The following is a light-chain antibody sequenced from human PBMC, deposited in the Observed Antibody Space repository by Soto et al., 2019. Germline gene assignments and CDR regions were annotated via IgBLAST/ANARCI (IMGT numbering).Light chain of an antibody. CDR1: QSVSSN. J-gene: IGKJ4*01. CDR3: QQHSNWPLT. V-gene: IGKV3-11*01. CDR2: DAS. Sequence: EIVLIQSRATLSLSPGERATLSCRASQSVSSNLAWYQQNPGQSPRLLIFDASNRATGIPARFSGSGSGTDLILTISRLEPEDFAVYYCQQHSNWPLTFGGGTKVEI.